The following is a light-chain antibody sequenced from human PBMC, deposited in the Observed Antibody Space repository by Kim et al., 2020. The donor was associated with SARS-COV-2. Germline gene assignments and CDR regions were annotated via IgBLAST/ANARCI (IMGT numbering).Light chain of an antibody. V-gene: IGKV1-39*01. CDR1: QSISSD. CDR2: AAS. J-gene: IGKJ4*01. CDR3: QQSYSTPRT. Sequence: SASVGDRVTITCRASQSISSDLNWYQQKPGKAPKLLIYAASSVQSGVPSRLSGSGSGTDFTLTISSLKPEDFATYYCQQSYSTPRTFGGGTKVEI.